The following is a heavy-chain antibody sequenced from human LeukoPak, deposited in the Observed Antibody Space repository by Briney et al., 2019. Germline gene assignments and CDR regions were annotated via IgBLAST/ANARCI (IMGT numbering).Heavy chain of an antibody. CDR3: ARRTGYYWGYFDY. V-gene: IGHV3-20*04. J-gene: IGHJ4*02. CDR2: INWNGGST. CDR1: GFTFGDYA. D-gene: IGHD3/OR15-3a*01. Sequence: GGSLRLSCTASGFTFGDYAMSWVRQAPGKGLEWVSGINWNGGSTGYADSVKGRFTISRDNAKNSLYLQMNSLRAEDTALYYCARRTGYYWGYFDYWGQGTLVTVSS.